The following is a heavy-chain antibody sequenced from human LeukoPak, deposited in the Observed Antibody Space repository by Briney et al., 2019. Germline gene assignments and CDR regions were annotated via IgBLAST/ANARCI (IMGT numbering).Heavy chain of an antibody. V-gene: IGHV1-8*02. CDR2: LNPNSGNT. D-gene: IGHD3-10*01. CDR3: ATDSTMVRGVTLGGFDY. CDR1: GYTFTSYD. J-gene: IGHJ4*02. Sequence: ASVKVSCKASGYTFTSYDINWVRQATGQGLEWMGWLNPNSGNTGYAQKFQGRVTMTEDTSTDTAYMELSSLRSEDTAVYYCATDSTMVRGVTLGGFDYWGQGTLVTVSS.